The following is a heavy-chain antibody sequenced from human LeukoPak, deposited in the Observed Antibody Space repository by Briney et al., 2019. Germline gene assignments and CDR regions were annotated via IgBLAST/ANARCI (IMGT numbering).Heavy chain of an antibody. D-gene: IGHD6-19*01. Sequence: PSETLSLTCTVSGGSISSYYWSWIRQPPGKGLEWIGYIYNSGSTNYNPSLKSRVTISVDTSKNQFSLKLSSVTAADTAVYYCAGGSGWYGGTDYWGQGTLVTVSS. CDR2: IYNSGST. J-gene: IGHJ4*02. CDR3: AGGSGWYGGTDY. V-gene: IGHV4-59*01. CDR1: GGSISSYY.